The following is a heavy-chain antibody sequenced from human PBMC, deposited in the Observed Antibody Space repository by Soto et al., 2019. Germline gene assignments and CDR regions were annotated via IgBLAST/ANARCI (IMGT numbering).Heavy chain of an antibody. CDR1: GFTFSSYG. D-gene: IGHD5-18*01. CDR3: AKFSKTALGGQEWYLDL. J-gene: IGHJ2*01. V-gene: IGHV3-30*18. Sequence: QVQLVESGGGVVEPGRSLRLCCVASGFTFSSYGMHWVRQAPGKGLEWVTVISYDGNYKYYTNSVKGRFTISRDDSQNTVFLQMNSLRAEDTALYYCAKFSKTALGGQEWYLDLWGRGTLVTVSS. CDR2: ISYDGNYK.